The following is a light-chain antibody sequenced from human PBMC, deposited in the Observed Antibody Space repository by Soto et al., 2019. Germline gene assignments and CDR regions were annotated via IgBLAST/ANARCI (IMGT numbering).Light chain of an antibody. CDR3: FSFTTDWTHV. CDR1: SSDVGGYNY. Sequence: QSALTQPASVSGSPGQSITISCTGSSSDVGGYNYVSWYQQYPGKAPSLMIYEVSNRPSGVSDRFSGSKSGTAASLTISGLQTEDEADYFCFSFTTDWTHVFGTGTKVTVL. J-gene: IGLJ1*01. V-gene: IGLV2-14*01. CDR2: EVS.